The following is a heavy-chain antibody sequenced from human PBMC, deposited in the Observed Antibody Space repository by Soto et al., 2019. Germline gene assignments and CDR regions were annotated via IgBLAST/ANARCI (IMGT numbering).Heavy chain of an antibody. CDR2: ISGSVGNT. CDR3: AKSEQLVLSGGDYFDY. V-gene: IGHV3-23*01. D-gene: IGHD6-6*01. J-gene: IGHJ4*02. Sequence: EVQLLESGGGLVQPGGSLRLSCTASGFTLSSCAMSWVRQAPGKWMEWVSSISGSVGNTYSADSVTGRFTISRDNSKNTLYLQMNSLRAEDTALYYCAKSEQLVLSGGDYFDYWGQGTLVTVSS. CDR1: GFTLSSCA.